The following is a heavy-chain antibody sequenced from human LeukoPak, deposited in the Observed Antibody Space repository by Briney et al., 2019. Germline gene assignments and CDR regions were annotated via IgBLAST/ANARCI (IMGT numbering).Heavy chain of an antibody. V-gene: IGHV3-15*01. D-gene: IGHD1-26*01. CDR3: TSLGANGL. Sequence: RGSLRLSCAVSGFTLTSASMSWVRPAPGKGRGWLGRAKSKSDGGTTDYAATVKGRFTISRDDSKRTVYLQMDSLKTEDTALYYCTSLGANGLWGQGTMVTVSS. J-gene: IGHJ4*02. CDR2: AKSKSDGGTT. CDR1: GFTLTSAS.